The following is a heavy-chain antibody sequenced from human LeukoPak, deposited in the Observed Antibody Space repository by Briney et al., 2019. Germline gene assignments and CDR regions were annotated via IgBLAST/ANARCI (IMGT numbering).Heavy chain of an antibody. D-gene: IGHD5/OR15-5a*01. V-gene: IGHV3-30-3*01. CDR1: GFTFSSYA. Sequence: GGSLRLSCAASGFTFSSYAMHWVRQAPGKGLEWVADVSYDGSNKYYADSVKGRSSISRDNSKNTLYLQMNSLRPEDTAVYYCARDQYRVSIFDYWGQGTLVTVSS. CDR3: ARDQYRVSIFDY. CDR2: VSYDGSNK. J-gene: IGHJ4*02.